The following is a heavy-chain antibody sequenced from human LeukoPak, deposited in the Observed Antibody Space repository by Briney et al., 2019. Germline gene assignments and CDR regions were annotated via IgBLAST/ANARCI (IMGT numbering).Heavy chain of an antibody. CDR3: ARGSMVDTVAVPLKY. Sequence: ASVKVSCKASGYTFTSYGISWVRQAPGQGLEWMGWISAYNGNTNYAQKLQGRVTMTMATSVGTAYMELSSLRSEDTAVYYCARGSMVDTVAVPLKYWGQGTLVSVSS. J-gene: IGHJ4*02. CDR2: ISAYNGNT. V-gene: IGHV1-18*01. CDR1: GYTFTSYG. D-gene: IGHD5-12*01.